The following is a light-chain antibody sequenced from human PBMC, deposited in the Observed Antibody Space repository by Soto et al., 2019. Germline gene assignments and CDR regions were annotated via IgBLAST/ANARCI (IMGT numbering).Light chain of an antibody. CDR3: QQYGISPGT. CDR1: QSVSSSY. V-gene: IGKV3-20*01. Sequence: EIVLTQSPGTLSLSPGERATLSCRASQSVSSSYLAWYQQKPGQAPRLLIYGASRRTTGITDRFSGSGSGTYLTLTISRLEPEDFAVYFCQQYGISPGTFGQGTKVEIK. J-gene: IGKJ1*01. CDR2: GAS.